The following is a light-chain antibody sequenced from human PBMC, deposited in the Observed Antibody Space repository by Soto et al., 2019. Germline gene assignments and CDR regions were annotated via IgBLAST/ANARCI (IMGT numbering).Light chain of an antibody. V-gene: IGKV3-15*01. Sequence: EIVMTQSPATLAVSQGERATLSCRASQSISSNLAWYQQKPGQAPRLLMFRTSSRATGFPARLSGSGSGTEFNLTISSLQSEDFGVYYCQQYNNWPRATFGGGTKVDIK. J-gene: IGKJ4*01. CDR3: QQYNNWPRAT. CDR2: RTS. CDR1: QSISSN.